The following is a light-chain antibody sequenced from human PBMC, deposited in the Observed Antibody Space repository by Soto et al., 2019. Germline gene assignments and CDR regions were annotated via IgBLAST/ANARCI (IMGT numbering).Light chain of an antibody. Sequence: DIQMTQSPSSVSASVGDKVTITCRASQDISHCLAWHQQKPGEAPKLLIYSATTLHSGVPSRFSGSGSGTDFPLTINSLQPEDFATYFCLQGHTFPLTFGGGTKVQIK. J-gene: IGKJ4*01. V-gene: IGKV1-12*01. CDR2: SAT. CDR1: QDISHC. CDR3: LQGHTFPLT.